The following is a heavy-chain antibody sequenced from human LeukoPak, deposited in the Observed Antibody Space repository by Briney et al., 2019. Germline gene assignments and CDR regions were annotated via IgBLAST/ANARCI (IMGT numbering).Heavy chain of an antibody. CDR2: TKQDGNEK. Sequence: GGSLRLSCAASGFTFSSYWMTWVRQAPGKGLEWVASTKQDGNEKYYVDSVKGRFTISRDNARNSLYLQMSSLRADDTAVYYCARDGAFRIYDYWGQGTLVTVSS. J-gene: IGHJ4*02. CDR3: ARDGAFRIYDY. CDR1: GFTFSSYW. V-gene: IGHV3-7*01. D-gene: IGHD3-3*02.